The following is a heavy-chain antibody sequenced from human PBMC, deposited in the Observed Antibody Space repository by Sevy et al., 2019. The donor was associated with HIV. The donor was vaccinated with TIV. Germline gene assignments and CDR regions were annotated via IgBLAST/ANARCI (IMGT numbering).Heavy chain of an antibody. V-gene: IGHV3-64D*06. CDR2: ISSDGVST. CDR3: VKDPDYNFWRGDYGMDV. CDR1: GFSFSNSA. D-gene: IGHD3-3*01. J-gene: IGHJ6*02. Sequence: GGSLRLSCSGSGFSFSNSAMNWVRQTPGKGLKYVSAISSDGVSTYYTDSVRGRFTISRDNSRNTLYLQMSSLRVKDTAVYYGVKDPDYNFWRGDYGMDVWGQGTTVTVSS.